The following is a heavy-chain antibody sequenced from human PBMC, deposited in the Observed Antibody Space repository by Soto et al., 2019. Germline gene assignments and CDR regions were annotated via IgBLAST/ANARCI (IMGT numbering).Heavy chain of an antibody. CDR1: GGSISSSSYY. V-gene: IGHV4-39*07. Sequence: SETLSLTCTVSGGSISSSSYYWGWIRQPPGKGLEWIGSMYNTGSTDYNPSFKSRVTISVDTSKNQFSLKLNSVTAADTAVYYCARDLWGYCGTDCYPLDVWGQGTTVTVSS. J-gene: IGHJ6*02. CDR3: ARDLWGYCGTDCYPLDV. CDR2: MYNTGST. D-gene: IGHD2-21*02.